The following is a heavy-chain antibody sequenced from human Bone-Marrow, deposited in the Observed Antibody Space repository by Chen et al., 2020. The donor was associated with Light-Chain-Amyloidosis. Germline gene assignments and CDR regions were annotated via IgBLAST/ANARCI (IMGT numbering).Heavy chain of an antibody. V-gene: IGHV3-23*04. J-gene: IGHJ3*02. CDR2: IRGSGGRR. CDR1: GFAFSSFA. D-gene: IGHD3-9*01. CDR3: AKDISYDDILPGYPADAFDI. Sequence: EVQLVESGGGLLQRGGSLRLSCAASGFAFSSFAMSWVRQAPGKGLEWGATIRGSGGRRHSGAAVEGRLTISRDNSENALFEQRKSLRAEDTAVYYCAKDISYDDILPGYPADAFDIWGQGTMVTVSS.